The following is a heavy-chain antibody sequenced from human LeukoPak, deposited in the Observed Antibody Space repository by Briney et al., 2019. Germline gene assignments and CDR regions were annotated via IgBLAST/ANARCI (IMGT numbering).Heavy chain of an antibody. D-gene: IGHD3-10*01. CDR3: ARDEGFGVFDY. J-gene: IGHJ4*02. CDR1: GFTVSSNY. V-gene: IGHV3-53*05. CDR2: IYSGGST. Sequence: GGSLRLSCAASGFTVSSNYMSWVRQAPGKGLEWVSVIYSGGSTYYADSVKGRFTISRDNSKNTLYLQMGSLRAEDMAVYYCARDEGFGVFDYWGQGTLVTVSS.